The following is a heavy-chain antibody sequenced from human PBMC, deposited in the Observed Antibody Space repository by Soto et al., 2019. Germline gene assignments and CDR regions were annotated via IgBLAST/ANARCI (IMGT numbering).Heavy chain of an antibody. D-gene: IGHD2-21*02. CDR2: IYYSGPT. CDR1: GESISSSSYY. V-gene: IGHV4-39*01. J-gene: IGHJ4*02. CDR3: ARQRTTVVTQAYFDH. Sequence: TSETLSLTCIVSGESISSSSYYWGWIRQPPGKGLEWIGSIYYSGPTYYNPSFKSRVTISIDTSKNQFPLKLSSVTATDTAVYYCARQRTTVVTQAYFDHWGQGDMVTVSS.